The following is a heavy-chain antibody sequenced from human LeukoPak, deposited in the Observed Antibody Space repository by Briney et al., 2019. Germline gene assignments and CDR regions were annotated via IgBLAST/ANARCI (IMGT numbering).Heavy chain of an antibody. CDR3: ARSGLSRFGF. Sequence: PGGSLRLSCAASGFTFSNYAMSWVRQAPGKGLQWVSAFSGSGGSTYYADSVKGRFTISRDNSRNTLYLQMNSLRAEDTAVYYCARSGLSRFGFWGQGTLVTVSS. V-gene: IGHV3-23*01. CDR1: GFTFSNYA. J-gene: IGHJ4*02. D-gene: IGHD2/OR15-2a*01. CDR2: FSGSGGST.